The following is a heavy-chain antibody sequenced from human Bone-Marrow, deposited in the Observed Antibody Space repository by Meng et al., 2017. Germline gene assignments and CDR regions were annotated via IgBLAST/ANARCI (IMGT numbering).Heavy chain of an antibody. D-gene: IGHD2-15*01. CDR1: GFTFRRYA. Sequence: VQLVGVGGGVVQPGRFLRLSCAASGFTFRRYAMHWVRQAPGKGLEWVAVISYDGSNKYYADSVKGRFTISRDNSKNTLYLQMNSLRAEDTAVYYCARDRGGIDYWGQGTLVTVSS. CDR2: ISYDGSNK. J-gene: IGHJ4*02. V-gene: IGHV3-30*11. CDR3: ARDRGGIDY.